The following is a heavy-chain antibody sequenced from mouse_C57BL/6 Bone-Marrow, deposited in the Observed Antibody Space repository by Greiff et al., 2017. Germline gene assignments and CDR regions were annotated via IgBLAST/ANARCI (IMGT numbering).Heavy chain of an antibody. J-gene: IGHJ3*01. CDR2: INPNYGTT. CDR1: GYSFTDYN. V-gene: IGHV1-39*01. Sequence: VVKPGASVKISCKAFGYSFTDYNMNWVKQSNGKSLEWIGVINPNYGTTSYNQKFKGKTTLTVDQSSSTAYMHLNSLTSEDSAVYYCARNAWFAYWGQGTLVTVSA. CDR3: ARNAWFAY.